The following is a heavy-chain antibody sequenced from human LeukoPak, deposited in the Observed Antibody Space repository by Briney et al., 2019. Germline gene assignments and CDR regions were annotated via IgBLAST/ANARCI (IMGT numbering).Heavy chain of an antibody. V-gene: IGHV3-21*04. CDR3: AKRHGYTSYAFDI. D-gene: IGHD5-24*01. J-gene: IGHJ3*02. Sequence: PGGSLRLSCAASGFTFSSYSMNWVRQAPGKGLEWVSSISSSSSYIYYADSVKGRFTISRDNSKNTLYLQMNSLRAEDTAVYYCAKRHGYTSYAFDIWGQGTMVTVSS. CDR2: ISSSSSYI. CDR1: GFTFSSYS.